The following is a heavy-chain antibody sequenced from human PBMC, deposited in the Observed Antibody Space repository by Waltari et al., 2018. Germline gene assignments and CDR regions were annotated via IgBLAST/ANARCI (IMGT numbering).Heavy chain of an antibody. J-gene: IGHJ4*02. CDR3: SVSLNS. CDR2: IKEDGSER. V-gene: IGHV3-7*01. CDR1: GFPFSHFW. Sequence: EVQLVESGGGLVQPGGSLRLSCAASGFPFSHFWMDWVRQAPGKGLEWVANIKEDGSERHYIDSVKGRFTISRDNAKNLLYLEMNSLRAGDTAVYYCSVSLNSWGQGTLVTVSS.